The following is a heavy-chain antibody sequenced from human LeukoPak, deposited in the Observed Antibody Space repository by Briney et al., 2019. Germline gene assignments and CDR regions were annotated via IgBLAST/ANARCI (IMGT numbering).Heavy chain of an antibody. V-gene: IGHV3-30*04. Sequence: GGSLRLSCAASGFTFSSYAMHWVRQAPGKGLEWVAVISYDGSNKYYADSVKGRFTISRDNSKNTLYLQMNSLRAEDTAVYYCAKDRYSGHDSGYYFDYWGQGTLVTVSS. CDR3: AKDRYSGHDSGYYFDY. J-gene: IGHJ4*02. CDR1: GFTFSSYA. CDR2: ISYDGSNK. D-gene: IGHD5-12*01.